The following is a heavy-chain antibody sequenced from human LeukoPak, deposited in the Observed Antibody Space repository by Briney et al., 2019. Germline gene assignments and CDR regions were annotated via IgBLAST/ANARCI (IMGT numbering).Heavy chain of an antibody. CDR3: ARDYYESSGSTFGTFDI. CDR2: ISGYNART. Sequence: ASVKVSCKASGYMFDTFGISWVRQAPGQGLEWMGWISGYNARTNYAQKVKGRVTMTTDTFTSTVYMELRNLRSDDTAKYYCARDYYESSGSTFGTFDIWGQGTMVIVSS. V-gene: IGHV1-18*01. D-gene: IGHD3-22*01. CDR1: GYMFDTFG. J-gene: IGHJ3*02.